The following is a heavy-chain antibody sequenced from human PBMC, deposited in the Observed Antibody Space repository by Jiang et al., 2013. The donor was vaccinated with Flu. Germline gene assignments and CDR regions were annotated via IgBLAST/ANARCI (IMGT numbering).Heavy chain of an antibody. CDR3: VRRRLSSRGYYFYGKDV. CDR2: IIPISGTT. V-gene: IGHV1-69*06. J-gene: IGHJ6*02. Sequence: VRQAPGQGLEWMGRIIPISGTTKYAQKFQGRVTFTAANSTNTAYMDLSRLSSEDTAVYYCVRRRLSSRGYYFYGKDVWGQGTTLTVSS. D-gene: IGHD3-22*01.